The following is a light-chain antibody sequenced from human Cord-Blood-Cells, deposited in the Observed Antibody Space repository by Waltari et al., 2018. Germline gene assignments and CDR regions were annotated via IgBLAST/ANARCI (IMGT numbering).Light chain of an antibody. Sequence: QSALTQPRSVSGSPGQSVTISCIGTSSDVGGYNYVSWYPQHPGKATKLMIYGVSNRASGVPGRFSGSKSGNTATRTISRCQAEDEADYYCCSYAGSYTYVFGTGTKVTVL. CDR3: CSYAGSYTYV. CDR1: SSDVGGYNY. V-gene: IGLV2-11*01. J-gene: IGLJ1*01. CDR2: GVS.